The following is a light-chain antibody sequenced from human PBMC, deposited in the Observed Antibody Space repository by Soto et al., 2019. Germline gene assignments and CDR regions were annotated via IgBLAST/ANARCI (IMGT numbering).Light chain of an antibody. CDR1: QSISSY. Sequence: DIQMPQSPSSLSASVGDRVTITXRASQSISSYLNWYQQKPGKAPKLXIYAASSLQSGVPSRFSGSGSGTDFTLTISSLQPEDFATYYCQQANSFPVTFGQGTRLEI. V-gene: IGKV1-39*01. CDR2: AAS. J-gene: IGKJ5*01. CDR3: QQANSFPVT.